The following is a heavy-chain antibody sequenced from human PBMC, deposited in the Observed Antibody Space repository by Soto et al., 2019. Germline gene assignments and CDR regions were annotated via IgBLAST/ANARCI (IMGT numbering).Heavy chain of an antibody. CDR2: INAGNGNT. D-gene: IGHD2-2*01. CDR3: ARAQDIVVVPAARPYDY. J-gene: IGHJ4*02. CDR1: GYTFTSYA. Sequence: QVQLVQSGAEVKKPGASVKVSCKASGYTFTSYAMHWVRQAPGQRLEWMGWINAGNGNTKYSQKFQGRVTITRDTSASTAYMELSSLRSEDTAVYYCARAQDIVVVPAARPYDYWGQGTLVTVSS. V-gene: IGHV1-3*01.